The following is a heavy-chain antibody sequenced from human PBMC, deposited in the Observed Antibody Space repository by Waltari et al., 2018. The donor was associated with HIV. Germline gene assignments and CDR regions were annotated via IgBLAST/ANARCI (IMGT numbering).Heavy chain of an antibody. CDR3: VGGVTGSVFDY. J-gene: IGHJ4*02. D-gene: IGHD1-20*01. V-gene: IGHV3-72*01. CDR2: IRNRTNGYTT. Sequence: EVHLVESGGGLVQPGVSLILSFAASGFTFSVQYMHWVRQAPGKGLEWVARIRNRTNGYTTEYVASVRGRFIISRDDSKNSLYLQMNSLRTEDTAVYFCVGGVTGSVFDYWGQGTLVTVSS. CDR1: GFTFSVQY.